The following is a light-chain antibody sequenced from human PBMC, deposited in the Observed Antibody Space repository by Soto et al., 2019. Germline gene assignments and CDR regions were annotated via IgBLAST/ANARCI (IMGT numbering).Light chain of an antibody. Sequence: EIVLTQSPGTLSLSPGGRATLSCRASQSVSSNYLAWYQQKPGQAPRLLIYGASSRATGIPDRFGGSGSGIGFTLTISRLEPDDFAVYYCQHYGGSSYTFGQGTKLEIK. CDR2: GAS. J-gene: IGKJ2*01. CDR1: QSVSSNY. CDR3: QHYGGSSYT. V-gene: IGKV3-20*01.